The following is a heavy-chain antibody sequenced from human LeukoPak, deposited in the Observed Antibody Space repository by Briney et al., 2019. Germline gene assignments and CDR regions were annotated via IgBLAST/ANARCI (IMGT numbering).Heavy chain of an antibody. V-gene: IGHV1-2*02. Sequence: ASVKVSCKASGYTFTGYYMHWVRQAPGQGLEWMGWINPNSGGTNYAQKFQGRVTMTRDTSISTAYMELSRLRSDDTDVYYCARDGLLWFGELLTPGDYYMDVWGKGTTVTVSS. CDR3: ARDGLLWFGELLTPGDYYMDV. J-gene: IGHJ6*03. CDR1: GYTFTGYY. CDR2: INPNSGGT. D-gene: IGHD3-10*01.